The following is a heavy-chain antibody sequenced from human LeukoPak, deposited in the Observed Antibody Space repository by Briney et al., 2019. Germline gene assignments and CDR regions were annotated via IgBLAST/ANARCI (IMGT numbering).Heavy chain of an antibody. CDR1: GGSISSTSFY. CDR3: ARLFPHMDPTGWSQGWFDP. V-gene: IGHV4-39*01. D-gene: IGHD6-19*01. CDR2: IYYTGTT. Sequence: PSETLSLTCTVSGGSISSTSFYWGWIRQPPGKGLEWIGTIYYTGTTYYAPSLKSRVTMSVDTSENQFSLKLSSVTAADTAVYYCARLFPHMDPTGWSQGWFDPWGQGTLVTDSS. J-gene: IGHJ5*02.